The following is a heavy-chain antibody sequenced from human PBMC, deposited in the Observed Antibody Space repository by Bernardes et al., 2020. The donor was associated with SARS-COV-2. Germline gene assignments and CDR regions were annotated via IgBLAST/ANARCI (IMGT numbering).Heavy chain of an antibody. CDR2: IKQDGSEK. V-gene: IGHV3-7*03. J-gene: IGHJ4*02. CDR1: GFTFSSYW. CDR3: AVSYVLVPSY. D-gene: IGHD2-2*01. Sequence: GGSLSLTCAASGFTFSSYWMSWVRQAPGKGLEWVANIKQDGSEKYYADSVKGRFTISRDNAKNSLYLQMNSLRAEDTAVYYCAVSYVLVPSYWGQGTLVTVSS.